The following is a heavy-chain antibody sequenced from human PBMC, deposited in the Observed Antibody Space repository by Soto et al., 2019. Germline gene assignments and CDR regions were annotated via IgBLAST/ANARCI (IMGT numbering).Heavy chain of an antibody. CDR1: GYSFTSYY. CDR3: AREASTTVTTFQ. Sequence: ASVKGSCKAAGYSFTSYYMHWGRKAPGQGLEWMGIINPSGGSTSYAQKFQGRVTMTRDTSTSTVYMELSSLRSEDTAVYYCAREASTTVTTFQWGQGTLVTVSS. CDR2: INPSGGST. D-gene: IGHD4-17*01. J-gene: IGHJ4*02. V-gene: IGHV1-46*03.